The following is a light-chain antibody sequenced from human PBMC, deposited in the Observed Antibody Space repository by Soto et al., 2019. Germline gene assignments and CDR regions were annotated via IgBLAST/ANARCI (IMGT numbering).Light chain of an antibody. V-gene: IGLV2-23*01. CDR3: CSYAGSSTYVV. CDR1: RSDLGSYNL. J-gene: IGLJ2*01. CDR2: EDT. Sequence: QSALTQPASVSVSPGQSITISCTGTRSDLGSYNLVSWYQQHPGKAPKLMIYEDTKWPSGVSHRFSGSQSGHTDSLTISGPLAEDEADYYCCSYAGSSTYVVLGGGTKVTV.